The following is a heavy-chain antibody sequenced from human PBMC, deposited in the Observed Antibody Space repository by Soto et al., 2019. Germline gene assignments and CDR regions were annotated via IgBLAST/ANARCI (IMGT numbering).Heavy chain of an antibody. D-gene: IGHD4-17*01. CDR1: GFTFSSYA. CDR2: ISYDGSNK. V-gene: IGHV3-30-3*01. CDR3: ARDGINDYGDAPGMDV. Sequence: GGSLRLSCAASGFTFSSYAMHWVRQAPGKGLEWVAVISYDGSNKYYADPVKGRFTISRDNSKNTLYLQRNSLRAEDTAVYYCARDGINDYGDAPGMDVWGQGTTVTVSS. J-gene: IGHJ6*02.